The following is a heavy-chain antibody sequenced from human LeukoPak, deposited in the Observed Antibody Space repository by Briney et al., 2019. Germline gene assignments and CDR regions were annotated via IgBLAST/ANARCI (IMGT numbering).Heavy chain of an antibody. CDR1: AYSFTAYY. CDR2: ISPDSGGT. CDR3: ARALADTSCCPFDY. V-gene: IGHV1-2*02. Sequence: ASVKVSCNASAYSFTAYYIHGVRQAPGQGLEWMGWISPDSGGTNYAQKFQGRVTMTTDTSINTVYMDLSSLRSDDTAVYFCARALADTSCCPFDYWGQGTLVTVSS. J-gene: IGHJ4*02. D-gene: IGHD2-2*01.